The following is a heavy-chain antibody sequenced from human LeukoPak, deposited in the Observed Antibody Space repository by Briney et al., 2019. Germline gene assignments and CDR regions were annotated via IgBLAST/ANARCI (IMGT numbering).Heavy chain of an antibody. J-gene: IGHJ4*02. CDR2: IYSSGST. V-gene: IGHV4-59*01. CDR1: GGSISSYY. D-gene: IGHD1-1*01. CDR3: ARGWVRPDD. Sequence: SETLSLTCTVSGGSISSYYRSWIRQPPGQGLEWIGYIYSSGSTNYNSSLKSRVTISVDTAKYQFSRKLSSVSAAGSAVYYCARGWVRPDDWGQGTLVTVSS.